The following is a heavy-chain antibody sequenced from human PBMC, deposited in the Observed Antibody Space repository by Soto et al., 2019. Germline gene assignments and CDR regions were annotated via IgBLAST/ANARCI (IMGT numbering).Heavy chain of an antibody. CDR1: GGSISSGDYW. Sequence: QVQLQESGPGLVKPAQTLSLTCTVSGGSISSGDYWWSWIRQPPGKGLEWIGYMSSTGNTYYKPSLKSRVTISVDTSKIQLSLKVNSVTAADTAVYYCARDRPGTGRNAFDIWGQGTMVTVSS. D-gene: IGHD1-1*01. V-gene: IGHV4-30-4*08. CDR3: ARDRPGTGRNAFDI. J-gene: IGHJ3*02. CDR2: MSSTGNT.